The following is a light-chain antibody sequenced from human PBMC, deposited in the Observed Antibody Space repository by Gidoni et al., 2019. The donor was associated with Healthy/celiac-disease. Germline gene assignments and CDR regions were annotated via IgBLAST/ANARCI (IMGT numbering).Light chain of an antibody. CDR1: QSVSSSY. CDR2: GAS. CDR3: SGLT. J-gene: IGKJ4*01. Sequence: EIVLTQSPGTLSLSPGERATLSCRASQSVSSSYLAWYQQKPGQAPRLLIYGASSRATGIPDRFSGSGSGTDFTLTISRLEPEDFAVYYCSGLTFGGGTKVEIK. V-gene: IGKV3-20*01.